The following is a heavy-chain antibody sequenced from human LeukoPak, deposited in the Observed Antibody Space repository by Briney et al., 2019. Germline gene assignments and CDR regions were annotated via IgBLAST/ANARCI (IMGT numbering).Heavy chain of an antibody. CDR3: ARGVRGITMIVVGLQAPSWFDP. J-gene: IGHJ5*02. V-gene: IGHV4-61*02. CDR1: GGSISSGSYY. Sequence: SETLSLTCTVSGGSISSGSYYWSWIRQPAGKGLEWIGRIYTSGSTNYNPSLKSRVTISEDTSKKQFSLKVSSVTAADTAVYYCARGVRGITMIVVGLQAPSWFDPWGQGTLVTVSS. D-gene: IGHD3-22*01. CDR2: IYTSGST.